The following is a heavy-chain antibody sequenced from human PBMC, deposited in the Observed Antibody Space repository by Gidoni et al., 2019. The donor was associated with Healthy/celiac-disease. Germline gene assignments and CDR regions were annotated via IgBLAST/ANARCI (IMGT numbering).Heavy chain of an antibody. CDR1: GFTFSSYS. Sequence: EVQLVESGGGLVKPGGSLRLSCAASGFTFSSYSMNWVRQAPGKGLEWVSFISSSSSYIYYADSVKGRFTISRDNAKNSLYLQMNSLRAEDTAVYYYARSYTYYLDSSGESPGYWGQGTLVTVSS. V-gene: IGHV3-21*01. CDR2: ISSSSSYI. J-gene: IGHJ4*02. CDR3: ARSYTYYLDSSGESPGY. D-gene: IGHD3-22*01.